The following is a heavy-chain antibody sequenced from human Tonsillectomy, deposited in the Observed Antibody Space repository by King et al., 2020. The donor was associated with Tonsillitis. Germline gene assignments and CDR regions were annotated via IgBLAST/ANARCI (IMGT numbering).Heavy chain of an antibody. V-gene: IGHV1-69*01. Sequence: VQLVQSGAEVKKPGSSVKVSCKASGGTFISYAFSWVRQAPGQGLEWMGGIIPVLDTTNYAQKFQGRVTVTADESTSTAYMELSSLRSEDTAVYYCARGGADFDFWSGLFDYWGQGTLVTVSS. CDR1: GGTFISYA. D-gene: IGHD3-3*01. J-gene: IGHJ4*02. CDR3: ARGGADFDFWSGLFDY. CDR2: IIPVLDTT.